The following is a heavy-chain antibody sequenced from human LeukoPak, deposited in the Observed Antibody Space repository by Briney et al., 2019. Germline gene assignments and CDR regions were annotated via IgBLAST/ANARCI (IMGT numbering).Heavy chain of an antibody. D-gene: IGHD6-19*01. V-gene: IGHV1-69*05. CDR1: GGTFSSYA. CDR3: ARGTGYSRVWYYAYFDY. Sequence: SVKVSCKASGGTFSSYAISWVRQAPGQGLEWMGRIIPIFGTANYAQKFQGRVTITTDESTSTAYMELSSLRSEDTAVYYCARGTGYSRVWYYAYFDYWGQGTLVTVSS. J-gene: IGHJ4*02. CDR2: IIPIFGTA.